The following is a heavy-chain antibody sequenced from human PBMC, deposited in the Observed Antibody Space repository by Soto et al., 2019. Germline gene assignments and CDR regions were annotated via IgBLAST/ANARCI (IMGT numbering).Heavy chain of an antibody. D-gene: IGHD3-3*01. J-gene: IGHJ3*02. CDR3: ARDRVWSGYGDAFDI. CDR1: GFTFSSYW. V-gene: IGHV3-7*03. CDR2: IKQDGSEK. Sequence: EVQLVESGGGLVQPGGSLRLSCAASGFTFSSYWMSWVRQAPGKGLEWVANIKQDGSEKYYVDSVKGRLTNYRDNAKNSLYLQMNSLRADDTAVYYCARDRVWSGYGDAFDIWGQGTMVTVSS.